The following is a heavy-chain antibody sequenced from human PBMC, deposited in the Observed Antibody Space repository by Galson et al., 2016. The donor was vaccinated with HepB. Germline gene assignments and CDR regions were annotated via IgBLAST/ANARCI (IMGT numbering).Heavy chain of an antibody. CDR2: ISNRGDII. J-gene: IGHJ4*02. Sequence: SLRLSCAASGFCFSTYTLNWVSQAPGKGPEWISYISNRGDIIYYADSVKGRFTVSRDNAKNSLFLQMNSLRDEDTAVYYCARDSLSPRGLGFWGQGTLVTVSS. CDR1: GFCFSTYT. V-gene: IGHV3-48*02. D-gene: IGHD2/OR15-2a*01. CDR3: ARDSLSPRGLGF.